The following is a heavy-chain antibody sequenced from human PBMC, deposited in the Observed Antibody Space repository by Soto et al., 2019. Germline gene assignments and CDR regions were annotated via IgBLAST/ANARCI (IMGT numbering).Heavy chain of an antibody. V-gene: IGHV1-69*13. J-gene: IGHJ6*02. CDR1: GGTFSSYA. CDR2: IIPIFGTA. Sequence: SVKVSCKASGGTFSSYAISWVRQAPGQGLEWMGGIIPIFGTANYAQKFQGRVTITADESTSTAYMELSSLRSEDTAVYYCARGDHDFWGGYYKEYYYYGMDVWGQGTTVTAP. CDR3: ARGDHDFWGGYYKEYYYYGMDV. D-gene: IGHD3-3*01.